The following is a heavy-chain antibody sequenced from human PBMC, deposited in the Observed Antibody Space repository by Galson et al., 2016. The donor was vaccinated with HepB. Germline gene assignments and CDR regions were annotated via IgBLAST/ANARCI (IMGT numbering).Heavy chain of an antibody. V-gene: IGHV4-39*01. CDR1: GGSFNSSSYY. Sequence: ATLSLTCTVSGGSFNSSSYYWAWIRHPPGKGLEWIGSFYYSGSTYYKSSLKSRVTISADTSKNQFSLRLSSVTAADTAVYYCARHGRGVVDYWGQGTLVAVSS. CDR3: ARHGRGVVDY. CDR2: FYYSGST. J-gene: IGHJ4*02. D-gene: IGHD2-15*01.